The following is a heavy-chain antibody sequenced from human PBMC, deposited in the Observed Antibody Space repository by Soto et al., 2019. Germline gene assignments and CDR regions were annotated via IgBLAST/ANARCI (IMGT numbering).Heavy chain of an antibody. CDR1: GFSFSDSG. Sequence: LRLSCAASGFSFSDSGIHWVRQASGKGLEWVGRIRTKSNSYATAYAASVKGRFTISRDDSENMAYLQMNSLKTEDTAVYYCTRLHFIVEPGINYWGRGTLVTVS. CDR3: TRLHFIVEPGINY. J-gene: IGHJ4*02. CDR2: IRTKSNSYAT. D-gene: IGHD6-13*01. V-gene: IGHV3-73*01.